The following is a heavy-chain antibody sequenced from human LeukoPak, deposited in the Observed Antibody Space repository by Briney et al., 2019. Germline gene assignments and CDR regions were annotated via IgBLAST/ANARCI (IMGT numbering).Heavy chain of an antibody. J-gene: IGHJ4*02. V-gene: IGHV1-2*02. CDR2: INPNSGRT. Sequence: ASLKVSYKASGYTFTGYYMHCVRHAPGQGLEWRGWINPNSGRTNYAQKFQGRVNMSRDTSISTDYMELSRLRSDDTAVYYCARGRGGECDYWGQGTLVTVSS. CDR3: ARGRGGECDY. CDR1: GYTFTGYY. D-gene: IGHD3-10*01.